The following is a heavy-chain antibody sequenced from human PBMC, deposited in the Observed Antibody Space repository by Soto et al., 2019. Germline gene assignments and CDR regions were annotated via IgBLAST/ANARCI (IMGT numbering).Heavy chain of an antibody. Sequence: EVQLLESGGGLVQPGGSLRLSCAASGFTFSSYAMRWVRQAPGKGLEWVSAISGSGDSTYYADSVKGRFTISRDNSKNTLYLQMNSLRAEDTAVYYCARRGSGGYYDYWSQGTLVTVSS. V-gene: IGHV3-23*01. J-gene: IGHJ4*02. CDR3: ARRGSGGYYDY. D-gene: IGHD6-19*01. CDR2: ISGSGDST. CDR1: GFTFSSYA.